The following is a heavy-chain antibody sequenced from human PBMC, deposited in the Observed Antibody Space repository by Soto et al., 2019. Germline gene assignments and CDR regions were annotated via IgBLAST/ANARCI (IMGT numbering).Heavy chain of an antibody. D-gene: IGHD4-17*01. CDR3: ARGLSVTIFDN. Sequence: QVQLQESGPVLVKPSQTLSLTCTVSGGSISTGGYYGTWIRQHPGKGLEWIGYIYYSGSTYYNPSLKSRVTISVDTSKNQFSLKLSSVTAADTAVYYCARGLSVTIFDNWGQGPLVTVSS. J-gene: IGHJ4*02. CDR1: GGSISTGGYY. CDR2: IYYSGST. V-gene: IGHV4-31*03.